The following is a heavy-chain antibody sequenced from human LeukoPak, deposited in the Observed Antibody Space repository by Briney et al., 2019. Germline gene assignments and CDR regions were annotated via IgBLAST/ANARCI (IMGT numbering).Heavy chain of an antibody. V-gene: IGHV3-30*02. CDR2: IRYDGSNK. D-gene: IGHD2-15*01. CDR1: GFTFSSYG. CDR3: ARGADGVSSNSRGWFDP. J-gene: IGHJ5*02. Sequence: GGSLRLSCAASGFTFSSYGMHWVRQAPGKGLEWVAFIRYDGSNKYYADSVKGRFTISRDNAKNTLYLQMNTLRAEDTAVYSCARGADGVSSNSRGWFDPWGQGTLVTVSS.